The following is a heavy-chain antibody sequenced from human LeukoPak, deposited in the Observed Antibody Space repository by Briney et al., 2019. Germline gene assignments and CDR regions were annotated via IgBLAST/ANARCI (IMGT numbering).Heavy chain of an antibody. V-gene: IGHV6-1*01. Sequence: SQTLSLTCSLSGDNLSSNSAAWHWLRQSPSRGLEWLGRTYYRSKWYNDYAVSVKSRITINPDTSKNQFSLQLNSVTPEDTAVYYCARLAPNDDAFDIWGQGTMVTVSS. CDR1: GDNLSSNSAA. J-gene: IGHJ3*02. CDR3: ARLAPNDDAFDI. CDR2: TYYRSKWYN.